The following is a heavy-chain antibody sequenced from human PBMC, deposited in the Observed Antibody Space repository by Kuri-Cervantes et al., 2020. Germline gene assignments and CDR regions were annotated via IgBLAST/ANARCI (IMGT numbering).Heavy chain of an antibody. Sequence: GESLKISCAASGFTFSSYGMHWVRQAPGKGLEWVAVISYDGSNKYYADSVKGRFTISRDNAKNSLYLQMNSLSPEDTAFYYCARGQNRAVAGAARQDEFTLWGQGTMVTVSS. V-gene: IGHV3-30*03. CDR3: ARGQNRAVAGAARQDEFTL. D-gene: IGHD6-19*01. CDR2: ISYDGSNK. CDR1: GFTFSSYG. J-gene: IGHJ3*01.